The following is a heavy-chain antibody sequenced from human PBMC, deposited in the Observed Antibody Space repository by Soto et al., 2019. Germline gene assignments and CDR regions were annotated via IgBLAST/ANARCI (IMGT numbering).Heavy chain of an antibody. Sequence: QVQLQESGPGLVKPSGTLSLTCAVSGDSISGSNWWTWVRQPPGKGLEWIGQIYHRGNTDYNPSLKSRVTISVDKSKNQFSLKLSSMTAADTAVYYCARGPYSSSGLGNWGQGTLVTVSS. D-gene: IGHD6-13*01. J-gene: IGHJ4*02. CDR2: IYHRGNT. V-gene: IGHV4-4*02. CDR1: GDSISGSNW. CDR3: ARGPYSSSGLGN.